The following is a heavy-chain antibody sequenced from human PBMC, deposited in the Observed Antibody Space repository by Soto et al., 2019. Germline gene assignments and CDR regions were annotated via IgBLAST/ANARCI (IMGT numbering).Heavy chain of an antibody. Sequence: ASVKVSWKASGYTFTGYYMHWVRQAPGQGLEWMGWINPNSGGTNYAQKFQGWVTMTRDTSISTAYMELSRLRSDDTAVYYCARKQLDHNWFAPWGQGTLVTVSS. CDR2: INPNSGGT. CDR1: GYTFTGYY. CDR3: ARKQLDHNWFAP. J-gene: IGHJ5*02. D-gene: IGHD6-6*01. V-gene: IGHV1-2*04.